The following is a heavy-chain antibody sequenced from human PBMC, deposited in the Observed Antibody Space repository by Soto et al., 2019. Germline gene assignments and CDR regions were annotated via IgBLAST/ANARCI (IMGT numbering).Heavy chain of an antibody. CDR1: GGTFSSYA. V-gene: IGHV1-69*12. Sequence: QVQLVQSGDEVQKPGSSVKVSCKASGGTFSSYAISWVRQAPGHGLELMGGIITIFGTANYAQQFPGRVTITAGEAKCTDYVERGSLRSEDADVYDWAGDGFGGDVGVVPAAMGYSGSGMAVWGQGPTVTVSS. J-gene: IGHJ6*02. CDR3: AGDGFGGDVGVVPAAMGYSGSGMAV. D-gene: IGHD2-2*01. CDR2: IITIFGTA.